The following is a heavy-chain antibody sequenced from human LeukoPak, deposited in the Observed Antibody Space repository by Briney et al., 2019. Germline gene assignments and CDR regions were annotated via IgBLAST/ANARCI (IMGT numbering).Heavy chain of an antibody. CDR2: IDPNSGGT. CDR3: ARDSRVSGDY. CDR1: GYTFTRYY. Sequence: ASVKVSCKTSGYTFTRYYIHWVRQAPGQGLEWLRRIDPNSGGTSYAHNFQGRVTMTRDTSISTAYMDLSSLTSDDTAVYYCARDSRVSGDYWGQGTLVTVSS. J-gene: IGHJ4*02. V-gene: IGHV1-2*06. D-gene: IGHD2-2*01.